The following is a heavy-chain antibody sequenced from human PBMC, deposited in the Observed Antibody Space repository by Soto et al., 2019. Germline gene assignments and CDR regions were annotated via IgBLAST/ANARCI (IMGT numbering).Heavy chain of an antibody. D-gene: IGHD2-15*01. J-gene: IGHJ5*02. CDR2: IIPIFGTG. Sequence: QVQLVQSGAEVKKPGSSVKVSCKASGGTFSSYAISWVRQAPGQGLEWMGGIIPIFGTGNHAQKFQGRVTITAGESTSTAYMELSSWRSEDTAVYYCARARTSACPVGCWFDPWGQGTLVTVSS. CDR1: GGTFSSYA. V-gene: IGHV1-69*12. CDR3: ARARTSACPVGCWFDP.